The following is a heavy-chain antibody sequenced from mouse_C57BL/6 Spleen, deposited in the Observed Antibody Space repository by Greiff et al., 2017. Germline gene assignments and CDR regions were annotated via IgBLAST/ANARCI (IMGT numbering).Heavy chain of an antibody. Sequence: QVQLKESGPGLVQPSQSLSITCTVSGFSLTSYGVHWVRQSPGKGLEWLGVIWSGGSTDYNAAFISRLSISKDNSKSQVFFKMNSLQADDTAIYYCARNPLWAYWGQGTLVTVSA. J-gene: IGHJ3*01. V-gene: IGHV2-2*01. CDR1: GFSLTSYG. CDR3: ARNPLWAY. D-gene: IGHD6-1*01. CDR2: IWSGGST.